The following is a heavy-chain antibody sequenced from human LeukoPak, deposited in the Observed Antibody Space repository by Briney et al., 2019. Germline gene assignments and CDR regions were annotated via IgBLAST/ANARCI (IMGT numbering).Heavy chain of an antibody. Sequence: PGRSLRLSCAASGFTFSSYSMNWVRQAPGKGLEWVSSISSSSSYIYYADSVKGRFTISRDNAKNSLYLQMNSLRAEDTAVYYCARDSVDTAMIAFDIWGQGTMVTVSS. D-gene: IGHD5-18*01. CDR3: ARDSVDTAMIAFDI. CDR1: GFTFSSYS. V-gene: IGHV3-21*01. J-gene: IGHJ3*02. CDR2: ISSSSSYI.